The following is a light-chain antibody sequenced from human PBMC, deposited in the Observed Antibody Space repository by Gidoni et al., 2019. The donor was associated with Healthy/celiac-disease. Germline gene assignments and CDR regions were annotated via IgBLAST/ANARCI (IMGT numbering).Light chain of an antibody. V-gene: IGKV3-15*01. CDR3: QQYNNWPPIT. CDR1: QSVSSN. Sequence: ELVITQSPATLSVSPGERATLSCRASQSVSSNLAWYQQKPGQAPRLLIYGASTRATGIPARFSGSGSGTEFTLTISSLQSEDFAVYYCQQYNNWPPITFXYXTRLEIK. CDR2: GAS. J-gene: IGKJ5*01.